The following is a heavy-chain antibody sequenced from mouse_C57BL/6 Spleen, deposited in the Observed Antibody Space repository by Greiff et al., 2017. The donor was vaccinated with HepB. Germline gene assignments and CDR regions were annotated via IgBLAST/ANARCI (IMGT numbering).Heavy chain of an antibody. V-gene: IGHV6-3*01. D-gene: IGHD1-1*01. Sequence: EVQVEESGGGFVQPGGSMKLSCVASGFTFSNYWMNWVRQSPEKGLEWVAQIRLKSDNYATHYAESVKGRFTISRDDSKSSVYLQMNNLRAEDTGIYYCAVNYYGSTWFAYWGQGTLVTVSA. CDR1: GFTFSNYW. J-gene: IGHJ3*01. CDR3: AVNYYGSTWFAY. CDR2: IRLKSDNYAT.